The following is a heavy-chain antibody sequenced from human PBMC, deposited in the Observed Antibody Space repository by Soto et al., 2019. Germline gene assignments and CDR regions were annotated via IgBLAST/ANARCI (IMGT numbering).Heavy chain of an antibody. CDR3: ARSVEGYSYGYFDY. V-gene: IGHV4-30-4*01. D-gene: IGHD5-18*01. CDR1: GGSISSGDYY. Sequence: SETLSLTCTVSGGSISSGDYYWSWIRQPPGKGLEWIGYIYYSGSTYYNPSLKSRVTISVDTSKNQFSLKLSSVTAADTAVYYCARSVEGYSYGYFDYWGQGTLVTVSS. CDR2: IYYSGST. J-gene: IGHJ4*02.